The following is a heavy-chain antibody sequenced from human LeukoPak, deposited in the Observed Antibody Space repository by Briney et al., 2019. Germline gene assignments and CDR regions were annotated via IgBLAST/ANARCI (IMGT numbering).Heavy chain of an antibody. CDR3: ARDLWGPPDP. J-gene: IGHJ5*02. V-gene: IGHV1-8*03. Sequence: ASVKVSCKTSGYTFTSLDINWVRQATGQGLEWMGWINPNSGNRGYAQQFQGRVTITRDTSISTAYMELSSLRSEDTAVYYCARDLWGPPDPWGQGTLVTVSS. D-gene: IGHD1-26*01. CDR2: INPNSGNR. CDR1: GYTFTSLD.